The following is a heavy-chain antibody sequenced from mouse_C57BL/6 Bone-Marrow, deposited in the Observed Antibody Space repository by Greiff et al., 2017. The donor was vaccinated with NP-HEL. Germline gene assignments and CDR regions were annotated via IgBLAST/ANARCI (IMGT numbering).Heavy chain of an antibody. V-gene: IGHV1-19*01. CDR2: INPYNGGT. CDR3: ARVGIFYDGYLDY. D-gene: IGHD2-3*01. Sequence: VQLQQSGPVLVKPGASVKMSCKASGYTFTDYYMNWVKQSHGKSLEWIGVINPYNGGTSYNQKFKGKATLTVDKSSSTAYMELNSLTSEDSAVYYCARVGIFYDGYLDYWGQGTTLTVSS. CDR1: GYTFTDYY. J-gene: IGHJ2*01.